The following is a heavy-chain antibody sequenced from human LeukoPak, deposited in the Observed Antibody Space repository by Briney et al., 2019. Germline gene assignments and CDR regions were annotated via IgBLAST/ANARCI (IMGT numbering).Heavy chain of an antibody. V-gene: IGHV3-7*01. J-gene: IGHJ4*02. Sequence: GGSLRLSCAASGFTFSSHWMSWVRQAPRKGLEWLANIKEDGSEKYYVDSVKGRFTISRDNAKNSLFLQMNSLRDEDTATYYCVRDLVWDTGRVDYWGQGTLVTVSS. CDR2: IKEDGSEK. CDR3: VRDLVWDTGRVDY. D-gene: IGHD3/OR15-3a*01. CDR1: GFTFSSHW.